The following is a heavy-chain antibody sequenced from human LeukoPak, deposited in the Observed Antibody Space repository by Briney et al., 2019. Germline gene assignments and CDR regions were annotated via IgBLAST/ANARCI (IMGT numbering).Heavy chain of an antibody. CDR1: GYTFTSYD. CDR3: ARRLTIYDAFDI. CDR2: INPNSGGT. V-gene: IGHV1-2*02. Sequence: ASVKVSCKASGYTFTSYDINWVRQATGQGLEWMGWINPNSGGTNYAQKFQGRVTMTRDTSISTAYMELSRLRSDDTAVYYCARRLTIYDAFDIWGQGTMVTVSS. J-gene: IGHJ3*02. D-gene: IGHD1/OR15-1a*01.